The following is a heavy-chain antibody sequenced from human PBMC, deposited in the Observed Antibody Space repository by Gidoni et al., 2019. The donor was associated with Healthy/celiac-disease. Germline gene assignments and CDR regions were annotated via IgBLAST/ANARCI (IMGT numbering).Heavy chain of an antibody. CDR3: ASGSYGTYFGPNYYYGMDV. Sequence: QVQLVQSGAEVKTPGASVKVSCKASGYTFPGYYMHWVRQAPGQGLEWMGRINPNSGGTNYAQKFQGRVTMTRDTSISTAYMELSRLRSDDTAVYYCASGSYGTYFGPNYYYGMDVWGQGTTVTVSS. CDR2: INPNSGGT. V-gene: IGHV1-2*06. J-gene: IGHJ6*02. D-gene: IGHD1-26*01. CDR1: GYTFPGYY.